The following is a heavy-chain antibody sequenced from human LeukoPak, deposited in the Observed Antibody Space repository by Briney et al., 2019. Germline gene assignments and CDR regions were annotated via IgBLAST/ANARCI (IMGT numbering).Heavy chain of an antibody. D-gene: IGHD2-2*01. J-gene: IGHJ6*03. CDR2: INHSGST. CDR3: AREVGCSSTSCYLTYYYYYMDV. Sequence: SETLSLTCAVYGGSFSGYYWGWIRQPPGKELEWIGEINHSGSTNYNPSLKSRVTISVDTSKNQFSLKLSSVTAADTAVYYCAREVGCSSTSCYLTYYYYYMDVWGKGTTVTVSS. CDR1: GGSFSGYY. V-gene: IGHV4-34*01.